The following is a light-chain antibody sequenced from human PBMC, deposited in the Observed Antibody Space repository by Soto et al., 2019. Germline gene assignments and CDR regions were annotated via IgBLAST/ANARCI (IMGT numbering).Light chain of an antibody. CDR2: DNN. Sequence: QAVVTQPPSVSGAPGQRVTISCTGSSSNIGAPYDVHWYRQPPGTAPTLLIYDNNNRPSGVPDRFSGSKSGTSASLAITGLQPEDETDYYCQSYDTRLAWVFGGGTKVTVL. CDR1: SSNIGAPYD. V-gene: IGLV1-40*01. CDR3: QSYDTRLAWV. J-gene: IGLJ3*02.